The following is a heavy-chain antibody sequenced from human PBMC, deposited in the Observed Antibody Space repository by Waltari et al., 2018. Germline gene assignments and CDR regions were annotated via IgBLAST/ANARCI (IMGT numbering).Heavy chain of an antibody. J-gene: IGHJ3*01. Sequence: QVQLVQSGAEVKKPGASVRVSCKASGYTFISYDINWVRQAPGQGLEWMGWINPNTGAARFAQNFQDRGTMTRSTSETTAYMEISDLTSHDTAGYYCARGDNWNDRLDFWGQGTKVTVSS. CDR1: GYTFISYD. V-gene: IGHV1-8*01. CDR3: ARGDNWNDRLDF. CDR2: INPNTGAA. D-gene: IGHD1-1*01.